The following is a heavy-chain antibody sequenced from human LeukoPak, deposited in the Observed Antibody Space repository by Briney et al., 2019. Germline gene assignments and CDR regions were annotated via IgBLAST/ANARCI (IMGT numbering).Heavy chain of an antibody. Sequence: GGSLRLSCAASGFIFSNYVMSWVRQAPGKGLEWVSGITESGGATYYADSVKGRFTIYRDRSKNTLYLQMNSLRAEDTAVYHCANLGIATGSYYLDLWGRGTLVTVSS. CDR1: GFIFSNYV. CDR3: ANLGIATGSYYLDL. CDR2: ITESGGAT. D-gene: IGHD1-14*01. J-gene: IGHJ2*01. V-gene: IGHV3-23*01.